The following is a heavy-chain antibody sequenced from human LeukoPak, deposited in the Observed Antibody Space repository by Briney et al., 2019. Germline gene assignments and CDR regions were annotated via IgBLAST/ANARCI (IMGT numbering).Heavy chain of an antibody. CDR3: AKDSDIAVAGSDDALDV. Sequence: GGSLRLSCAASGFTFSDYYMSWIRQAPGEGLEWVSYISSSGGHTTYADSVKGRFTISRDNSKNTLFLQMNSLRPEDTAVYYCAKDSDIAVAGSDDALDVWGQGTMVTVSS. J-gene: IGHJ3*01. D-gene: IGHD6-19*01. CDR1: GFTFSDYY. V-gene: IGHV3-11*06. CDR2: ISSSGGHT.